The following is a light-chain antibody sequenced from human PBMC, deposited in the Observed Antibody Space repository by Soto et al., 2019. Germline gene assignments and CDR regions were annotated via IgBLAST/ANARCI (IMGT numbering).Light chain of an antibody. CDR1: QSLSRSY. Sequence: DIVLTQSPDTLSLSPGERATLSCKASQSLSRSYLAWYQQKPGQAPRPLIFRASNRATGIPDRFHGRVSGTDFTLTISRLKPADFAVYFCQQYDSSQRTFGQGTQPQIK. CDR2: RAS. CDR3: QQYDSSQRT. J-gene: IGKJ2*01. V-gene: IGKV3-20*01.